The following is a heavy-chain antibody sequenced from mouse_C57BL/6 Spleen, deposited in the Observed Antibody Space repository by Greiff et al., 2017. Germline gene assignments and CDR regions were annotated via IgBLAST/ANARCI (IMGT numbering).Heavy chain of an antibody. D-gene: IGHD2-4*01. CDR3: ARQILYYDYPHYYAMDY. CDR1: GFTFSSYT. J-gene: IGHJ4*01. Sequence: EVQGVESGGGLVKPGGSLKLSCAASGFTFSSYTMSWVRQTPEKRLEWVATISGGGGNTYYPDSVKGRFTISRDNAKNTLYLQMSSLRSEDTALYYCARQILYYDYPHYYAMDYWGQGTSVTVSS. V-gene: IGHV5-9*01. CDR2: ISGGGGNT.